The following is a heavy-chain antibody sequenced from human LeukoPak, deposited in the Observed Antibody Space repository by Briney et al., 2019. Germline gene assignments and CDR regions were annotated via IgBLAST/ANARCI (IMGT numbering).Heavy chain of an antibody. D-gene: IGHD5-24*01. Sequence: PGGSLRLSCAASGFTFSSYWMHWVRQAPGKGLVWVSRINSDGSSTSYADSVKGRFTISRDNAKNTLYLQMNSLRAEDTAVYYCARSQRAYNYLYYYYYGMDVWGQGTTVTVSS. CDR3: ARSQRAYNYLYYYYYGMDV. J-gene: IGHJ6*02. V-gene: IGHV3-74*01. CDR1: GFTFSSYW. CDR2: INSDGSST.